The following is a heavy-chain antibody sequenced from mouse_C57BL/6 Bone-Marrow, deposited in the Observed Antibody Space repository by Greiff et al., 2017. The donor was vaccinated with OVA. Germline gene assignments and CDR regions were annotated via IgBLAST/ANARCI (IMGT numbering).Heavy chain of an antibody. J-gene: IGHJ1*03. V-gene: IGHV7-1*01. CDR2: SRNNANDYTT. CDR3: ARDADGYYDWYFDV. D-gene: IGHD2-3*01. CDR1: GFTFSDFY. Sequence: EVKLMESGGGLVQSGRSLRLSCAPSGFTFSDFYMEWVRQAPGKGLEWIAASRNNANDYTTEYSASVKGRFIVSRDHSQSILYLQMNALRAEDTAIYYCARDADGYYDWYFDVWGTGTTVTVSS.